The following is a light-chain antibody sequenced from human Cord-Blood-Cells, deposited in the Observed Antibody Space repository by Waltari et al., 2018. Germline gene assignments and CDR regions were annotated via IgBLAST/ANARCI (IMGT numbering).Light chain of an antibody. Sequence: QSVLTQPPSVSGAPGQRVTIPCTGSSSNIGAGYDVHWYQQLPGTAPNLLIYGNSNRPSGVPDRFSGSKSGTSASLAITGLQAEDEADYYCQSYDSSLSGHVVFGGGTKLTVL. J-gene: IGLJ2*01. V-gene: IGLV1-40*01. CDR1: SSNIGAGYD. CDR2: GNS. CDR3: QSYDSSLSGHVV.